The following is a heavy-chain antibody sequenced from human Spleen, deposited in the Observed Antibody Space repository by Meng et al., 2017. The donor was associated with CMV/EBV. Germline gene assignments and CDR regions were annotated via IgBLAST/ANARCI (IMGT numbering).Heavy chain of an antibody. Sequence: ASVKVSCKASGYSFTGHHIHWVRQTPGQGLEWMGWISPNSGDTNYAQKFQGRVTMTRDTSITTVYMELSSLKSDDTAVYHCARGGPTNFYGLDVWGQGTTVTVS. CDR3: ARGGPTNFYGLDV. V-gene: IGHV1-2*02. CDR2: ISPNSGDT. D-gene: IGHD1-26*01. CDR1: GYSFTGHH. J-gene: IGHJ6*02.